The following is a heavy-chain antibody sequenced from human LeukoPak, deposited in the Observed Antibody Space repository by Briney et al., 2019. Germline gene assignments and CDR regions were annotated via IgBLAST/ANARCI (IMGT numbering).Heavy chain of an antibody. CDR1: GGSIRGGSSC. V-gene: IGHV4-31*03. D-gene: IGHD3-3*01. J-gene: IGHJ4*02. Sequence: SQTLSLTCTVSGGSIRGGSSCWSCIRQHPGKGLGWIGYIYYSGSAYSNQYLKRRVTISVDTATTQFYLTLSPVTAADAAVDYCARAGGRARPYDYDRLPFDYWGQGTLVTVSS. CDR3: ARAGGRARPYDYDRLPFDY. CDR2: IYYSGSA.